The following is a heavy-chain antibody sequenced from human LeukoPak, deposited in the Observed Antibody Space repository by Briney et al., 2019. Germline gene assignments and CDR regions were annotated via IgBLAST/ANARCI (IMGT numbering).Heavy chain of an antibody. J-gene: IGHJ4*02. Sequence: IYYSGSTYYNPSLKRRVTISVDTSKNQFSLKLSSVTAADTAVYYCARRARGGLDPGSFDYWGQGTLVTVSS. D-gene: IGHD3/OR15-3a*01. V-gene: IGHV4-39*01. CDR3: ARRARGGLDPGSFDY. CDR2: IYYSGST.